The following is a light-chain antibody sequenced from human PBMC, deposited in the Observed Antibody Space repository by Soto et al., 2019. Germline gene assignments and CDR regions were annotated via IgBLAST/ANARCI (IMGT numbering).Light chain of an antibody. J-gene: IGLJ2*01. CDR3: SSYASSNTVV. V-gene: IGLV2-14*01. CDR1: SSDVGGYNY. CDR2: DVS. Sequence: QSALTQPASVSGSPGQSITISCTGTSSDVGGYNYVSWYQQHPGKAPKLMIFDVSNRPSGVSNRFSGSKSANTASLTISGLQAEDEADYYCSSYASSNTVVFGGGIKVTVL.